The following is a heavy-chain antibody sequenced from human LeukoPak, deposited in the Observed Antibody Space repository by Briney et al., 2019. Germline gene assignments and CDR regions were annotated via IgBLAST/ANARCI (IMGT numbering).Heavy chain of an antibody. CDR3: ARVDDYGSGSHDY. CDR2: IYPRGST. CDR1: GGSISSYY. V-gene: IGHV4-4*07. D-gene: IGHD3-10*01. J-gene: IGHJ4*02. Sequence: SETLSLTCTVSGGSISSYYWSWIRQPAGKGLEWIGRIYPRGSTSYNPSLKSRVTMSVDTSKNQFSLNVSSVTAADTAVYYCARVDDYGSGSHDYWGQGTLVTVSS.